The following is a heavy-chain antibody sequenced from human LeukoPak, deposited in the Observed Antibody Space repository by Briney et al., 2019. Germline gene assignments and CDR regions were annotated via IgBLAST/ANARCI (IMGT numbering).Heavy chain of an antibody. V-gene: IGHV3-23*01. CDR2: ITGNGGTT. Sequence: SGGSLRLSCVASGFTFSGYAMSWVRQVPGKGLNWVTAITGNGGTTYYADSVKGRFTISRDNSKNTLHLQMNSLRAEDTAVYYCARRGYYDSSGYLPLFDYWGQGTLVTVSS. CDR1: GFTFSGYA. CDR3: ARRGYYDSSGYLPLFDY. J-gene: IGHJ4*02. D-gene: IGHD3-22*01.